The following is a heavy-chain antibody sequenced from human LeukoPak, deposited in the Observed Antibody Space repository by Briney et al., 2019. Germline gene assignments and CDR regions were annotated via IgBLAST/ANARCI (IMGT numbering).Heavy chain of an antibody. J-gene: IGHJ5*02. D-gene: IGHD6-6*01. V-gene: IGHV1-18*01. Sequence: ASVKVSCKATGYTFTSYGISWVRQAPGQGLEWMGWISAYNGNTNYAQKLQGRVTMTTDTSTSTAYMELRSLRSNDTAVYYCARDLGYSSSTWFDPWGQGTLVTVSS. CDR3: ARDLGYSSSTWFDP. CDR1: GYTFTSYG. CDR2: ISAYNGNT.